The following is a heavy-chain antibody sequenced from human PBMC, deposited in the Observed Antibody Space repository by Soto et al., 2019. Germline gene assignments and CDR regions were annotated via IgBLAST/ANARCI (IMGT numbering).Heavy chain of an antibody. Sequence: PGGSLRLSCAASGFTFSSYSMNWVRQAPGKGLERVSYISSSSTIYYADPVKGRFTISRDNAKNSLYLQMNSLRDEDTAVYYCARPEYSSSSYGMDVWGQGTTVTVSS. J-gene: IGHJ6*02. CDR1: GFTFSSYS. V-gene: IGHV3-48*02. CDR2: ISSSSTI. CDR3: ARPEYSSSSYGMDV. D-gene: IGHD6-6*01.